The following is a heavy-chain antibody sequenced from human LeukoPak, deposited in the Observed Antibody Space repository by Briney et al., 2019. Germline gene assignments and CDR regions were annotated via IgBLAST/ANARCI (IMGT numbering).Heavy chain of an antibody. CDR3: ARVKKRVTIFGVVITPPDY. CDR1: GFTFSDYY. V-gene: IGHV3-11*04. D-gene: IGHD3-3*01. Sequence: PGGSLRLSCAASGFTFSDYYMSWIRQAPGKGLEWVSYISSSGSTIYYADSVKGRFTISRDNAKNSLYLQMNSLRAEDTAVYYCARVKKRVTIFGVVITPPDYWGQGTLVTVSS. CDR2: ISSSGSTI. J-gene: IGHJ4*02.